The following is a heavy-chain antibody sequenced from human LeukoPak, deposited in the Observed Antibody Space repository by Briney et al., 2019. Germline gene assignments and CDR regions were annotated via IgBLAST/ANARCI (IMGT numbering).Heavy chain of an antibody. D-gene: IGHD3-10*01. CDR1: GYFISTGYY. J-gene: IGHJ4*02. V-gene: IGHV4-38-2*02. Sequence: SETLSLTCTVSGYFISTGYYWGWIRQSPGKGLEWIAIIYHSGNNHCNPSLKSRVTISVDTSKNQFSLKLTSVTAADTAVYYCATNLYGSGNYFAYWGRGTLVTVSS. CDR2: IYHSGNN. CDR3: ATNLYGSGNYFAY.